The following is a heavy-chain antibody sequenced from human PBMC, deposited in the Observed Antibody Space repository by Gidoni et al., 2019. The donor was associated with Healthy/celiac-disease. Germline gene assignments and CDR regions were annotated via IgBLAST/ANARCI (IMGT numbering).Heavy chain of an antibody. V-gene: IGHV3-21*01. Sequence: EVQLVESGGGLVKPGGSLILSCAASGFTFSSYSMNWVRQAPGKGLEWVSSISSSSSYIYYADSVKGRFTISRDNAKNSLYLQMNSLRAEDTAVYYCARDSDLGDYYYYYGMDVWGQGTTVTVSS. CDR1: GFTFSSYS. J-gene: IGHJ6*02. CDR3: ARDSDLGDYYYYYGMDV. D-gene: IGHD4-17*01. CDR2: ISSSSSYI.